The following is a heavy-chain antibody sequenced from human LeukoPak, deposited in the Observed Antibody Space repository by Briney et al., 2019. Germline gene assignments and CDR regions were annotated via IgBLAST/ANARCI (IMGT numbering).Heavy chain of an antibody. J-gene: IGHJ5*02. V-gene: IGHV1-2*02. CDR3: AQIITYCSSTSCSPGS. CDR1: GYTFTGYY. D-gene: IGHD2-2*01. Sequence: GASVKVSCKASGYTFTGYYMHWVRQAPGQGLEWMGWINPNSGGTNYAQKFQGRVTMTRDTSISTAYMELSRLRSDDTAVYYCAQIITYCSSTSCSPGSWGQGTLVTVSS. CDR2: INPNSGGT.